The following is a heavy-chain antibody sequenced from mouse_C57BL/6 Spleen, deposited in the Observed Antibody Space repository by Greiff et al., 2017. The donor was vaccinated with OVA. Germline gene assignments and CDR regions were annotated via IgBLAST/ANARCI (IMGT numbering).Heavy chain of an antibody. V-gene: IGHV1-9*01. CDR1: GYTFTGYW. CDR2: ILPGSGST. Sequence: VQLQQSGAELMKPGASVKLSCKATGYTFTGYWIEWVKQRPGHGLEWIGEILPGSGSTNYNEKFKGKATFTVDTSSNTAYMQLSSLTTEDSAFFCCTRGVGRVCAIGYWGRRTSVTVSS. D-gene: IGHD4-1*01. CDR3: TRGVGRVCAIGY. J-gene: IGHJ4*01.